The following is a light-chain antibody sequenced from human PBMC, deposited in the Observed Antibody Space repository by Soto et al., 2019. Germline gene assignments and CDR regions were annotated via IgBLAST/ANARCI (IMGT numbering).Light chain of an antibody. CDR2: KAS. Sequence: DIQMTQSPSSLSVSVGDRVTITCQASHDITNFLNWYQQKPGKAPKLLIYKASSLESGVPSRFSGSGSGTEFTLTVSSLQPDDFATYYCLQYESYPLTFGGGTKVDI. CDR1: HDITNF. V-gene: IGKV1-5*03. J-gene: IGKJ4*01. CDR3: LQYESYPLT.